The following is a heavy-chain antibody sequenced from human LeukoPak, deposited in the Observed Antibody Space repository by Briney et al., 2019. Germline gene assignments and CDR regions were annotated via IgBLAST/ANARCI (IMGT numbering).Heavy chain of an antibody. V-gene: IGHV3-23*01. CDR1: GFTFSSYA. CDR3: AKDDEWEPRGVSFDY. D-gene: IGHD1-26*01. J-gene: IGHJ4*02. CDR2: ISGSGGST. Sequence: GGSLRLSCAASGFTFSSYAMSWVRQASGKGLEWVSAISGSGGSTYYADSVKGRFTISRDNSKNTLYLQMNSLRAEDTAVYYCAKDDEWEPRGVSFDYWGQGTLVTVSS.